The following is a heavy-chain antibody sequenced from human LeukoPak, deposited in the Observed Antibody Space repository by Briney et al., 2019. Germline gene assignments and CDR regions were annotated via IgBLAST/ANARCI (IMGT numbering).Heavy chain of an antibody. V-gene: IGHV3-66*01. CDR1: GFTVSSNY. CDR2: IYSGGST. Sequence: GGSLRLSCAASGFTVSSNYMSWVRQAPGKGLEWVSVIYSGGSTYYADSVKGRFTISRDNSKNTLHLQMNSLRAEDTAVYYCARDRVLPYYGMDVWGQGTTVTVSS. D-gene: IGHD3-10*01. CDR3: ARDRVLPYYGMDV. J-gene: IGHJ6*02.